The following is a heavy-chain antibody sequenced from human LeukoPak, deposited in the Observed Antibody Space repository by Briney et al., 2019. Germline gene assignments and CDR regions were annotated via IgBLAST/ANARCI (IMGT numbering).Heavy chain of an antibody. CDR2: IRYDGSNK. Sequence: GGTLRLSCAASGFTFSSYGMSWVRQAPGKGLEWVAFIRYDGSNKYYADSVKGRFTISRDNSKNTLYLQMNSLRAEDTAVYYCAKSEGITMVRGVSSYMDVWGKGTTVTISS. J-gene: IGHJ6*03. D-gene: IGHD3-10*01. V-gene: IGHV3-30*02. CDR1: GFTFSSYG. CDR3: AKSEGITMVRGVSSYMDV.